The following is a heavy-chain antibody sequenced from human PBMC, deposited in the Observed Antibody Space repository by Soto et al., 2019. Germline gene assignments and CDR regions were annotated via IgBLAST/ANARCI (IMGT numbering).Heavy chain of an antibody. Sequence: LSLTCTVSGGSISDYYWSWIRQPPGKGLEWIGYIYYSGSTNYNPSLKSRVTISVDTSKNQFSLKLSSVTAADTAVYYCAREGLDYDFWSGYYTGTWFDPWGQGTLVTVSS. D-gene: IGHD3-3*01. V-gene: IGHV4-59*01. CDR3: AREGLDYDFWSGYYTGTWFDP. CDR2: IYYSGST. CDR1: GGSISDYY. J-gene: IGHJ5*02.